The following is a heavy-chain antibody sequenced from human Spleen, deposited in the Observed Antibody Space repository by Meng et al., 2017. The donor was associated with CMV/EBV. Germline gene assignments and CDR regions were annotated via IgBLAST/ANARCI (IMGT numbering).Heavy chain of an antibody. J-gene: IGHJ4*02. D-gene: IGHD3-16*01. V-gene: IGHV1-2*02. Sequence: ASVKVSCKASGDIFTGYYMHWVRQAPGHGLEWMGWIDPNSGGTSYAQKFQGRVTMTRDTSISTANMELSRLTSDDTAVYYCASDRTMRGVTLYYFDYWGQGTPVTVSS. CDR2: IDPNSGGT. CDR1: GDIFTGYY. CDR3: ASDRTMRGVTLYYFDY.